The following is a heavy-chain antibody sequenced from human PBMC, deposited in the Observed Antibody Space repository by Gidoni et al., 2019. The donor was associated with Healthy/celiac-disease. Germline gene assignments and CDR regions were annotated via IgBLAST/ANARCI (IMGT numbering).Heavy chain of an antibody. J-gene: IGHJ4*02. D-gene: IGHD5-12*01. CDR1: GGSISSYY. V-gene: IGHV4-59*01. CDR2: IYYSGST. Sequence: QVQLQESGPGLVKPSETLSLTCTVSGGSISSYYWSWIRQPPGKGLEWIGYIYYSGSTNYNPSLKSRVTISVDTSKNQFSLKLSSVTAADTAVYYCASGSMATIIDYWGQGTLVTVSS. CDR3: ASGSMATIIDY.